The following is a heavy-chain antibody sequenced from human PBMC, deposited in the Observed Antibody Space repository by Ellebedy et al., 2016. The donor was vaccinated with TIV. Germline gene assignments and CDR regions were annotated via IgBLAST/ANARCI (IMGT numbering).Heavy chain of an antibody. V-gene: IGHV1-69*04. J-gene: IGHJ4*02. Sequence: AASVKVSCKASGGTFSSYAISWVRQAPGQGLEWMGRIIPILGIANYAQKFQGRVTMTEDTSTDTAYMELSSLRSEDTAVYYCATGYGSGWGDYWGQGTLVTVSS. CDR1: GGTFSSYA. CDR3: ATGYGSGWGDY. CDR2: IIPILGIA. D-gene: IGHD3-10*01.